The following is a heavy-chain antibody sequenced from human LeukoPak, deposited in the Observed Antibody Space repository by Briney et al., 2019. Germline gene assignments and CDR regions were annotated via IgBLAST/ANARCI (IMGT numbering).Heavy chain of an antibody. J-gene: IGHJ5*02. CDR2: IYPGDSDT. V-gene: IGHV5-51*01. D-gene: IGHD3-10*01. Sequence: GESLKISCKGSGYSFTSYWIGWVRQMPGKGLEWMGIIYPGDSDTRYSPSFQGQVTISAGKSISTAYLQWSSLKASDTAMYYCARATMVRGVIGWFDPWGQGTLVTVSS. CDR1: GYSFTSYW. CDR3: ARATMVRGVIGWFDP.